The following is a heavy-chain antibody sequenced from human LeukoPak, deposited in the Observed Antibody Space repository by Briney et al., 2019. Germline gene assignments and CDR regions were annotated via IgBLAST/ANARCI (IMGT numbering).Heavy chain of an antibody. CDR2: IYYSGST. V-gene: IGHV4-39*01. J-gene: IGHJ5*02. Sequence: PSETLSLTCTVSDGSISSSTYYWGWLRQPPGKGLEWIVSIYYSGSTYYNPSLKSRVTMSVDTSKNQFSLKLSSVTAADTAVYYCARGKGYCSGGSCYPEFDPWGQGTLVTVSS. CDR3: ARGKGYCSGGSCYPEFDP. D-gene: IGHD2-15*01. CDR1: DGSISSSTYY.